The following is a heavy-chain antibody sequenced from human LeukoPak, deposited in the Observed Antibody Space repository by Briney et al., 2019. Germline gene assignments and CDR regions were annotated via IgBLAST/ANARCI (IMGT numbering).Heavy chain of an antibody. Sequence: GGSLRLSCAASGFAFSNFGLHWVRQAPGKGLEWMAFIPHDGSDKYYADSVKGGFTISRDNSKNTLYLQVNSLRAEDTAVYYCAKHHYSGSSGYYFFDYWGQGTLVTVSS. CDR2: IPHDGSDK. J-gene: IGHJ4*02. V-gene: IGHV3-30*02. CDR1: GFAFSNFG. CDR3: AKHHYSGSSGYYFFDY. D-gene: IGHD3-22*01.